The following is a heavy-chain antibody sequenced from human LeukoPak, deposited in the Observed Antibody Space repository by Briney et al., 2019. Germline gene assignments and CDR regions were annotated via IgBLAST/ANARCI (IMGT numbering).Heavy chain of an antibody. CDR2: INPHNGGT. CDR1: GYIFTNYS. V-gene: IGHV3-23*01. J-gene: IGHJ4*01. Sequence: EASLKLSCEASGYIFTNYSMNWVRQAPGKGLEWISSINPHNGGTYYADNVQGRFTISRGDPKNTLYLQMNTLRVEDTAVYYCAKWGDYDILTGYYDSDYWGHGTLVTVSS. D-gene: IGHD3-9*01. CDR3: AKWGDYDILTGYYDSDY.